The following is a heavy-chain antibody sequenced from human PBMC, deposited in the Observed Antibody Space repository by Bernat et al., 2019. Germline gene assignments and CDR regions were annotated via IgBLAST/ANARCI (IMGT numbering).Heavy chain of an antibody. Sequence: EVQLVESGGGLVQPGGSLRLSCSASGFTFSSYAMHWVRQAPGKGLEYVSAISSNGGRTYYAESVNGRFTISRDNSKSTLYLQMSSLRAEDTAVYYCVKGIAVAGTSNDYWGQGTLVTVSS. V-gene: IGHV3-64D*09. CDR2: ISSNGGRT. J-gene: IGHJ4*02. CDR3: VKGIAVAGTSNDY. D-gene: IGHD6-19*01. CDR1: GFTFSSYA.